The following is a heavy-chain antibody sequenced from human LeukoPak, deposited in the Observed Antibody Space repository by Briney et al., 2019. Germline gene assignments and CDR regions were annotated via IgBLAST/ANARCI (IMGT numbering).Heavy chain of an antibody. D-gene: IGHD3-16*01. CDR3: ARGGGNDAFDI. CDR2: IYTGGNT. V-gene: IGHV3-66*02. Sequence: PGGSLRLSCAASGFTVSSSYMSWVRQAPGKGLEWVSVIYTGGNTYYADSVKGRFTISRDNSKNTLYLQMNSLRAEDTAVYYCARGGGNDAFDIWGQGTMVTVSS. CDR1: GFTVSSSY. J-gene: IGHJ3*02.